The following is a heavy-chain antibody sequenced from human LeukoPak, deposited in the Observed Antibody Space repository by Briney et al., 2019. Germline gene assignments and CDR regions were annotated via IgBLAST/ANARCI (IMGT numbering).Heavy chain of an antibody. D-gene: IGHD3-3*01. CDR3: AKERLTYYDFWSGHHFDP. V-gene: IGHV3-30*18. CDR1: GFTFSSYG. Sequence: GGSLRLSCAASGFTFSSYGMHWVRQAPGKGLVWVAVISYDGSNKYYADSVKGRFTISRDNSKNTLYLQMNSLRAEDTAVYYCAKERLTYYDFWSGHHFDPWGQGTLVTVSS. CDR2: ISYDGSNK. J-gene: IGHJ5*02.